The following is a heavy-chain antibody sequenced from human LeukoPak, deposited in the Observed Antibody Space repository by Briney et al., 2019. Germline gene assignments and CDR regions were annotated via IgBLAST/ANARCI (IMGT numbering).Heavy chain of an antibody. V-gene: IGHV4-4*07. CDR3: AVITILRNWFDP. Sequence: PSETLSLTCTVSGGSVNSYYLSWIRQPAGKTLEWIGRIYDGGSTNYNPSLKSRVTMSVDTSKNQISLKLKSVTAADTAVYYCAVITILRNWFDPWGQGTLVTVSS. CDR2: IYDGGST. D-gene: IGHD3-9*01. CDR1: GGSVNSYY. J-gene: IGHJ5*02.